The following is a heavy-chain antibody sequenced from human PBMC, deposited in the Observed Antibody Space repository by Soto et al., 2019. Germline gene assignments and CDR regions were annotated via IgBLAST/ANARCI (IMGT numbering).Heavy chain of an antibody. CDR3: ATGRYSGSSYYDGLDV. Sequence: QVQLVQSGAELKKPGASVKVSCKASGDAFTTSSFHWVRQAPGQGLEWMGWIQAASGNTKSSQRFQGRVSNTRDRDASTVYMELRSLRPEDTAVYYCATGRYSGSSYYDGLDVWGQGTTVTVSS. J-gene: IGHJ6*02. CDR1: GDAFTTSS. V-gene: IGHV1-3*01. D-gene: IGHD1-26*01. CDR2: IQAASGNT.